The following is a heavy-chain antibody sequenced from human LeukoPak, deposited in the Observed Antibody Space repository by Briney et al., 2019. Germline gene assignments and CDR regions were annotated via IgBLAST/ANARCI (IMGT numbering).Heavy chain of an antibody. J-gene: IGHJ4*02. CDR2: IRSKVNSYAT. D-gene: IGHD7-27*01. Sequence: GGSLRLSCAAPGFTFSGSAMHWVRQASGKGLEWVGRIRSKVNSYATAYAASVKGRFTISRDDSKNTAYLQMNSLKAEDTAVYYCTRLERTGYYFDYWGQGTLVTVSS. CDR3: TRLERTGYYFDY. V-gene: IGHV3-73*01. CDR1: GFTFSGSA.